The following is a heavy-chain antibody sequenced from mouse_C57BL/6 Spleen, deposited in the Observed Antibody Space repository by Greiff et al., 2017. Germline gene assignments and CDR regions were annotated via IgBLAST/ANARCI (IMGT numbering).Heavy chain of an antibody. CDR3: APIYYGNYETMDY. V-gene: IGHV14-3*01. D-gene: IGHD2-1*01. CDR2: IDPANGNT. J-gene: IGHJ4*01. CDR1: GFNIKNTY. Sequence: EVQLVESVAELVRPGASVKLSCTASGFNIKNTYMHWVKQRPEQGLEWIGRIDPANGNTKYAPKFQGKATITADTSSNTAYLQLSSLTSEDTAIYYCAPIYYGNYETMDYWGQGTSVTVSS.